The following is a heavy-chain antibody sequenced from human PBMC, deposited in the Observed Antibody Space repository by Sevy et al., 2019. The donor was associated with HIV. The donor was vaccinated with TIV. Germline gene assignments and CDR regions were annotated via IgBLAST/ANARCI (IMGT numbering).Heavy chain of an antibody. CDR2: INPNSGGT. CDR1: GYTFTGYY. CDR3: ARDPSKTNAGSGVVILYYYGMDV. J-gene: IGHJ6*02. D-gene: IGHD3-3*01. Sequence: ASVKVSCKASGYTFTGYYMHWVRQAPGQGLEWMGWINPNSGGTNYAQKFQGRVTMTRDTSISTAYMELSRLRSDDTAMYYCARDPSKTNAGSGVVILYYYGMDVWGQGTTVTVSS. V-gene: IGHV1-2*02.